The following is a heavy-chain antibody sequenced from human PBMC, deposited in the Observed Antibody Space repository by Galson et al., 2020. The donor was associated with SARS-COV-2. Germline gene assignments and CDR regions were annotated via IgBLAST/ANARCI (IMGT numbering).Heavy chain of an antibody. J-gene: IGHJ4*02. CDR2: IYSEGSSP. Sequence: ALHGESLKLSCAASGFTFSSYWMHWVRQAPGKGLVWVSSIYSEGSSPSYADSVKGRFTISGDNAKNTLYLQMSSLRAEDTAVYYCARGDMRNDYFDYWGQVTLVTVSS. V-gene: IGHV3-74*01. CDR3: ARGDMRNDYFDY. D-gene: IGHD3-16*01. CDR1: GFTFSSYW.